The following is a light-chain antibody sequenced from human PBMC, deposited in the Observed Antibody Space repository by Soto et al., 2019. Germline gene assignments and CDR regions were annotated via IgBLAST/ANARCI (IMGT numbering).Light chain of an antibody. CDR2: KVS. V-gene: IGKV2-30*01. CDR3: LQGTHWPWT. CDR1: QSLVYSDGNTY. J-gene: IGKJ1*01. Sequence: DVVMTQSPLSLPVTLGQPASISCRSSQSLVYSDGNTYLNWFQQRPGHSPRRLIYKVSNRDSGVPGRFSGSGSGTDFTLKISRVEAEDVGVYYCLQGTHWPWTFGQGTKVEIK.